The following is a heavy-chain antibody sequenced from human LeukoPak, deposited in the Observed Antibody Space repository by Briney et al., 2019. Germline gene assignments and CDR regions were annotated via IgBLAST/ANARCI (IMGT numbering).Heavy chain of an antibody. J-gene: IGHJ4*02. CDR3: AGDTVLRGVDF. V-gene: IGHV3-7*01. CDR1: GFSTSW. CDR2: INRDGSEA. Sequence: GGSLRLSCAASGFSTSWMSWVRRAPGRGLEWVADINRDGSEAYYVDSVKGRFTISRDNAKNSLYLQMDSLRADDTAVYYCAGDTVLRGVDFWGPGTLVSVS. D-gene: IGHD4-17*01.